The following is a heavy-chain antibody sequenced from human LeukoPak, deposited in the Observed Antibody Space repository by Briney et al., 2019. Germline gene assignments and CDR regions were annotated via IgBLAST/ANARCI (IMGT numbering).Heavy chain of an antibody. J-gene: IGHJ5*01. D-gene: IGHD3-10*01. Sequence: QPGGSLRLSCVASGFTFSDYWMTWVRQAPGKGLEWVANIKEDGSVKYYVDSVKGRFTISRDNAKNSLYLQLNGLRVEDTAVYYCATEGTDGRGSFGWFDSWGQGTLVTVSS. CDR3: ATEGTDGRGSFGWFDS. CDR1: GFTFSDYW. V-gene: IGHV3-7*01. CDR2: IKEDGSVK.